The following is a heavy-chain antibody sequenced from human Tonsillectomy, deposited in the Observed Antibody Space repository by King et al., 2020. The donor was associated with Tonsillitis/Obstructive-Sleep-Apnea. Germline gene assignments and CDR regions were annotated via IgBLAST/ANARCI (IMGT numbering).Heavy chain of an antibody. CDR1: GFTFTSSA. CDR3: AAASGWHYYFDY. CDR2: IVVGSGNT. Sequence: QLVQSGPEVKKPGTSVKVSCKASGFTFTSSAVQWVRQARGQRLEWIGCIVVGSGNTNYAQTFQERVTITGDMSTSTAYMELSSLRSEDTAVYYCAAASGWHYYFDYWGQGTLVTVSS. V-gene: IGHV1-58*01. D-gene: IGHD6-19*01. J-gene: IGHJ4*02.